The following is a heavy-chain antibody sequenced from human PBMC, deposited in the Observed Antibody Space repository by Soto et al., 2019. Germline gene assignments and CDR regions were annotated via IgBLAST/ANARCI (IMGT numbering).Heavy chain of an antibody. D-gene: IGHD3-10*01. CDR3: AGRWDDYYGSGSYYAAYDAFDI. J-gene: IGHJ3*02. CDR1: GFRFSDHY. Sequence: PGGFLRLSCATSGFRFSDHYMDWVRQAPGGGLEWVGRIRNRVDSYTTEYAASVRGRFTVSRDDSKNSVFLQMNSLRAEDTAVYYCAGRWDDYYGSGSYYAAYDAFDIWGQGTMVTVSS. CDR2: IRNRVDSYTT. V-gene: IGHV3-72*01.